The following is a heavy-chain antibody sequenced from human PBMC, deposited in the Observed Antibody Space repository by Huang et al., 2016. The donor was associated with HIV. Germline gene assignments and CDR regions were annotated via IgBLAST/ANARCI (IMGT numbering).Heavy chain of an antibody. J-gene: IGHJ5*02. D-gene: IGHD6-19*01. CDR2: VYDSGTT. CDR1: GDSVSSHY. CDR3: VRDQGRLAVGGIDNWFDP. Sequence: QVRLQESGPGLVKSSETLSLSCTVSGDSVSSHYWGWIRHPPGKGLEWIGTVYDSGTTTYHPRLKSRITISVDTSKNGFSLNITSVSAADTAMYFCVRDQGRLAVGGIDNWFDPWGQGALVTVSS. V-gene: IGHV4-59*02.